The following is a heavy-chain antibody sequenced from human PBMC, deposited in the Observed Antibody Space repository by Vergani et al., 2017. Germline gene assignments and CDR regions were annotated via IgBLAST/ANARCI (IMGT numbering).Heavy chain of an antibody. CDR2: ISSSSSYI. J-gene: IGHJ4*02. Sequence: EVQLVESGGGLVKPGGSLRLSCAASGFTFSSYSMNWVRQAPGKGLEWVSSISSSSSYIYYADSVKGRFTISRDNAKNSLYLQMNSLRAEDTAVYYCARSADFGVVIPFDYWGQGTLVTVSS. CDR3: ARSADFGVVIPFDY. CDR1: GFTFSSYS. D-gene: IGHD3-3*01. V-gene: IGHV3-21*01.